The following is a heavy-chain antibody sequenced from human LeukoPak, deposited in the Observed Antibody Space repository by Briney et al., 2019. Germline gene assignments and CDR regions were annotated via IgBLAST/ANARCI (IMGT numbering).Heavy chain of an antibody. D-gene: IGHD1-26*01. V-gene: IGHV1-46*01. J-gene: IGHJ5*02. CDR1: GYTFTNYY. Sequence: GASVKVSRKASGYTFTNYYMHWVRQAPGQGLEWLGLITPSGGSTWYAQKFQGRVTMTRDMSTSTDYMELSSVRSEDTAVYYCARDNSVGDYAWWFDPWGQGTLVTVSS. CDR2: ITPSGGST. CDR3: ARDNSVGDYAWWFDP.